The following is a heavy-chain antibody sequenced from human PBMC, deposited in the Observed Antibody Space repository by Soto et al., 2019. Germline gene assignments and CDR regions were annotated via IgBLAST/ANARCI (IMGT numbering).Heavy chain of an antibody. V-gene: IGHV2-5*02. CDR3: AHRAYIDGNWNGGYFDS. CDR1: GFSLSARPVG. J-gene: IGHJ4*02. D-gene: IGHD1-1*01. Sequence: QITLKESGPTRVKPTQTLTLTCTFSGFSLSARPVGVGWIRQAPGKALERLALIYWDDDKRYSPSLTSRLTITTDTSMMQVVLTMTHMDPVDTGIYYCAHRAYIDGNWNGGYFDSWGQGALVTVSS. CDR2: IYWDDDK.